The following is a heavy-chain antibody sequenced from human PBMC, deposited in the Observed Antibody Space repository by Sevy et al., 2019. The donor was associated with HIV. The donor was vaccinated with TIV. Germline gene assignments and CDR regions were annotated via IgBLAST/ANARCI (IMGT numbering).Heavy chain of an antibody. J-gene: IGHJ4*02. CDR3: AKGRGGGTYYFDY. D-gene: IGHD3-16*01. CDR2: ISWNSGTI. CDR1: GFSFDEYA. V-gene: IGHV3-9*01. Sequence: GGSLRLSCAASGFSFDEYAMNWVRQAPGRGLEWVSGISWNSGTIDYADSVKGRFTISRDNAKNSLYLQMNSLRAEDTALYYCAKGRGGGTYYFDYWGQRTLVTVSS.